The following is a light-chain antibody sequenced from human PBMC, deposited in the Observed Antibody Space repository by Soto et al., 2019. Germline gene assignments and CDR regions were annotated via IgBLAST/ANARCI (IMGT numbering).Light chain of an antibody. Sequence: QSALTQPPSASGSPGQSVTISCTGTSSDVGGYNYVSWYQQHPGKAPKLMIYEVSKQPSGVPDRFSGSKSGNTASLTVSGLQAEDEADYYCSSYAGSNNFPVVFGGGTKVTVL. V-gene: IGLV2-8*01. J-gene: IGLJ2*01. CDR3: SSYAGSNNFPVV. CDR2: EVS. CDR1: SSDVGGYNY.